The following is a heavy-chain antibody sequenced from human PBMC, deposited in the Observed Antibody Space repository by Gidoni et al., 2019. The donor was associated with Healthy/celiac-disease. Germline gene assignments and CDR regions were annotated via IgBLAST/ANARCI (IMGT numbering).Heavy chain of an antibody. J-gene: IGHJ6*02. CDR1: GCSISSGCYY. V-gene: IGHV4-31*03. Sequence: QVQLQESGPGLVKPSQTLSLTCTVSGCSISSGCYYWSWIRQHPGKGLEWLGYTYNRGSTSTNPSLKSRVTISLDPAKNKFPLKLGLLTAADPPVDYGARDSYYGSGGYYTWSYGMDVWGQGTTVPSP. CDR2: TYNRGST. CDR3: ARDSYYGSGGYYTWSYGMDV. D-gene: IGHD3-10*01.